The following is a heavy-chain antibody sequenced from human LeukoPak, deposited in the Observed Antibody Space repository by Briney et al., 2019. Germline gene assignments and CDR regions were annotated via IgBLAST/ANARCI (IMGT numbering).Heavy chain of an antibody. V-gene: IGHV4-59*08. J-gene: IGHJ3*02. D-gene: IGHD1-26*01. CDR2: IYYSGST. Sequence: LRLSCTGSGFAFSDHHMDWVRQHPGKGLEWIGYIYYSGSTYYNPSLKSRVTISVDTSKNQFSLKLSSVTAADTAVYYCARHLKSGSYPDAFDIWGQGTMVTVSS. CDR3: ARHLKSGSYPDAFDI. CDR1: GFAFSDHH.